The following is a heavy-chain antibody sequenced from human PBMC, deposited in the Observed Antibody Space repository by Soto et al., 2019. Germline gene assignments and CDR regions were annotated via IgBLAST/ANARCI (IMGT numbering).Heavy chain of an antibody. CDR1: GFTFSSYS. J-gene: IGHJ4*02. Sequence: EVQLVESGGGLVQPGGSLRLSCAASGFTFSSYSMNWVRQDPGKVLEWVSYISSSSSTIYYADSVKGRFTISRDNAKNSLYLQMNSLRDEDTAVYYCARAYSSGWYYFDYWGQGTLVTVSS. V-gene: IGHV3-48*02. CDR2: ISSSSSTI. CDR3: ARAYSSGWYYFDY. D-gene: IGHD6-19*01.